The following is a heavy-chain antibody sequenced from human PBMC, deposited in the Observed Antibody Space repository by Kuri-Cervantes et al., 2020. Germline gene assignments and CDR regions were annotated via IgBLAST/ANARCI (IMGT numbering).Heavy chain of an antibody. CDR1: GGSFSGYY. CDR2: INHSGST. V-gene: IGHV4-34*01. D-gene: IGHD5-12*01. CDR3: AKEGLYSGYELYYFDY. J-gene: IGHJ4*02. Sequence: GSLRLSCAVYGGSFSGYYWSWIRQPPGKGLEWIGEINHSGSTNYNPSLKSRVTISVDTSKNQFSLKLSSVTAADTAVYYCAKEGLYSGYELYYFDYWGQGTLVTVSS.